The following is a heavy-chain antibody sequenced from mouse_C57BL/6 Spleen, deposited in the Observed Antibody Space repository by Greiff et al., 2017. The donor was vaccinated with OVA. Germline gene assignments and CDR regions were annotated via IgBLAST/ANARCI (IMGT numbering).Heavy chain of an antibody. D-gene: IGHD1-1*01. J-gene: IGHJ4*01. CDR1: GYTFTSYW. V-gene: IGHV1-50*01. CDR2: IDPSDSYT. Sequence: VQLQQPGAELVKPGASVKLSCKASGYTFTSYWMQWVKQRPGQGLEWIGEIDPSDSYTNYNQKFKGKATLTVDTSSSTAYMQLSSLTSEDSAVYYCARSAGSSAMDYWGQGTSVTVSS. CDR3: ARSAGSSAMDY.